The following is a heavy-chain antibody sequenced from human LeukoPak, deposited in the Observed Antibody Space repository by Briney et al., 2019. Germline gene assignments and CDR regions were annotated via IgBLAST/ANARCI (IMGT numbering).Heavy chain of an antibody. V-gene: IGHV4-34*01. CDR1: GGSFSGY. J-gene: IGHJ6*03. CDR3: ARYTPPFSRSGYNKSGYYYMDV. Sequence: PSETLSLTCAVYGGSFSGYWSWIRQPPGKGLEWIGYIYHSGSTYYNPSLKSRVTISVDRSKNQFSLKLSSVTAADTAVYYCARYTPPFSRSGYNKSGYYYMDVWGKGTTVTVS. D-gene: IGHD3-3*01. CDR2: IYHSGST.